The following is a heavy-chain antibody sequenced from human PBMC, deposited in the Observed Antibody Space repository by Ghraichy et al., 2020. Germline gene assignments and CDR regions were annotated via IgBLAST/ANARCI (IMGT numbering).Heavy chain of an antibody. CDR3: VRELGYCSGGTCYRELGY. D-gene: IGHD2-15*01. V-gene: IGHV6-1*01. Sequence: SQTLSLTCAISGDSVSSNNVAWNWIRQSPSRGLEWLGRTYYMSKWFKDYAVSVKSRITINPDTSKNQFSLQLNSMTPEDTAVYYCVRELGYCSGGTCYRELGYWGQGTLVTVSS. J-gene: IGHJ4*02. CDR2: TYYMSKWFK. CDR1: GDSVSSNNVA.